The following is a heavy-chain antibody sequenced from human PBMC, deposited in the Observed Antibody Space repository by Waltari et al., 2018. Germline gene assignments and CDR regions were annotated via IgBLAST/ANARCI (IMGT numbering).Heavy chain of an antibody. CDR3: AREGIVSSSPVLLWFGELPLGY. CDR1: GFTFSSSS. CDR2: ISSSSSYI. V-gene: IGHV3-21*01. Sequence: EVQLVESGGGLVKPGGSLRLSCAASGFTFSSSSMNWVRQAPGKGLEWVSSISSSSSYIYYADSVKGRFTIARDNAKNSLYLQMNSLRAEDTAVYYCAREGIVSSSPVLLWFGELPLGYWGQGTLVTVSS. D-gene: IGHD3-10*01. J-gene: IGHJ4*02.